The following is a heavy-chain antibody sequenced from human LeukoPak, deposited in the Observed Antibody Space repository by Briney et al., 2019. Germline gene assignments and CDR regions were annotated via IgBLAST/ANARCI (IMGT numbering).Heavy chain of an antibody. J-gene: IGHJ6*02. CDR3: AKMISGSSPAGRGYYYGMDV. CDR1: GFTFSSYA. V-gene: IGHV3-23*01. CDR2: ISGSGGST. D-gene: IGHD1-20*01. Sequence: GGSLRLSCGASGFTFSSYAMSWIRQAPGKGLEWVSAISGSGGSTYYADSVKGRFIISRDNSKNTLSLQMNSLGAEDTAVYYCAKMISGSSPAGRGYYYGMDVWGQGTTVTVSS.